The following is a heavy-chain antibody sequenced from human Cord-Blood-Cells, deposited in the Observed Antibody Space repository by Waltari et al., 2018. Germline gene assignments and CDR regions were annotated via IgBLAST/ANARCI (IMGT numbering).Heavy chain of an antibody. CDR3: ATDQASHQYSSGWYYFDY. D-gene: IGHD6-19*01. V-gene: IGHV1-24*01. J-gene: IGHJ4*02. Sequence: QVQLVQSGAEVKKPGASVKVSCKVSGYTLPELSMHWVRQTPGNGLEWMGVVDPEYGETIYAQKFQGRVTMTEDTSTDTAYMELSSLRSEDTAVYYCATDQASHQYSSGWYYFDYWGQGTLVTVSS. CDR1: GYTLPELS. CDR2: VDPEYGET.